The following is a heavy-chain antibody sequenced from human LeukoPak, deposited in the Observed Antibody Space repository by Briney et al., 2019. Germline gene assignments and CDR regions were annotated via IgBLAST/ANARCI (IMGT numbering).Heavy chain of an antibody. CDR2: MSGSDGRT. CDR3: AKGYYGSGSYPTLGN. J-gene: IGHJ4*02. V-gene: IGHV3-23*01. Sequence: AGGSLRLSCAASGFTFSSFAMSWVCQAPGKGLEWVSAMSGSDGRTYYADSVKGRFTISRDNSKNTLYLQMNSLRAEDTAVYYCAKGYYGSGSYPTLGNWGQGTLVTVSS. CDR1: GFTFSSFA. D-gene: IGHD3-10*01.